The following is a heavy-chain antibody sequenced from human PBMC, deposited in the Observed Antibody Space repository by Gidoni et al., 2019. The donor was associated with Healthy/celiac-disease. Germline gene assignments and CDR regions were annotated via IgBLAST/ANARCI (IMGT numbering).Heavy chain of an antibody. Sequence: QLQLQESGSGLVKPSQTLSLTCAVSGGSISSGGYSWSWIRQPPGKGLEGIGYIYHSGSTYYNPSLKSRVTISVDRSKNQFSLKLSSVTAADTAVYYCARGGGAIAALWSRSYYYMDVWGKGTTVTVSS. V-gene: IGHV4-30-2*01. CDR2: IYHSGST. J-gene: IGHJ6*03. CDR3: ARGGGAIAALWSRSYYYMDV. D-gene: IGHD6-6*01. CDR1: GGSISSGGYS.